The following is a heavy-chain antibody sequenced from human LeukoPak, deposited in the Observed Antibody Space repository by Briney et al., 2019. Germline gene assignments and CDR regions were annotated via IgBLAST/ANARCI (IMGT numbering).Heavy chain of an antibody. CDR3: AKDTGSFSGGH. J-gene: IGHJ4*02. D-gene: IGHD1-26*01. CDR2: IHPGSGDA. CDR1: GYTFTSYG. Sequence: ASVKVSCKASGYTFTSYGISWVRQAPGQGLEWVGVIHPGSGDAGYAQKFHGRITLTRDTSTTTVYMELNSLGSEDTAVYYCAKDTGSFSGGHWGQGTLVTVSS. V-gene: IGHV1-46*01.